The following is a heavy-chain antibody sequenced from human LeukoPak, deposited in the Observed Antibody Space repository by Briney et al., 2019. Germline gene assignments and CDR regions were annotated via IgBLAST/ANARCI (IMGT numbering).Heavy chain of an antibody. CDR1: QFKFDTYG. CDR2: FNSDGLST. J-gene: IGHJ4*02. Sequence: GGSLRLSCSASQFKFDTYGMHWVRQTPGKGLEYVSGFNSDGLSTYYANSVKGRFTISRDNAKNTLYLQMRSLKTEDMAVYYCARSTDGSAHFDYWGQGTLVTVSS. D-gene: IGHD1-1*01. V-gene: IGHV3-64*01. CDR3: ARSTDGSAHFDY.